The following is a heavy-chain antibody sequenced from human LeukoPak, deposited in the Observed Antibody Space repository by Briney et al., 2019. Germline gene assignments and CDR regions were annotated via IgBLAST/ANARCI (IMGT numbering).Heavy chain of an antibody. J-gene: IGHJ5*02. Sequence: SVKVSCKASGGTFSSYAISWVRQAPGQGLEWMGRIIPILGIANYAQKFQGRVTITADKSTSTAYMELSSLRSEDTAVYYCARAVWAAAGTFDPWGQGTLVTVSS. CDR1: GGTFSSYA. CDR2: IIPILGIA. CDR3: ARAVWAAAGTFDP. D-gene: IGHD6-13*01. V-gene: IGHV1-69*04.